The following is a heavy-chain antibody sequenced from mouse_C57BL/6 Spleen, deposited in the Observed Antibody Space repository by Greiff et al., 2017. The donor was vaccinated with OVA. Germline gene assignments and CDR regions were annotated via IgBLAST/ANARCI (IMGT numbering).Heavy chain of an antibody. CDR1: GFTFSDYG. V-gene: IGHV5-17*01. J-gene: IGHJ1*03. D-gene: IGHD2-4*01. Sequence: DVHLVESGGGLVKPGGSLKLSCAASGFTFSDYGMHWVRQAPEKGLEWVAYISSGSSTIYYADTVKGRFTISRDNAKNTLFLQMTSLRSEDTAMYYCARKEVYYDYGYFDVWGTGTTVTVSS. CDR3: ARKEVYYDYGYFDV. CDR2: ISSGSSTI.